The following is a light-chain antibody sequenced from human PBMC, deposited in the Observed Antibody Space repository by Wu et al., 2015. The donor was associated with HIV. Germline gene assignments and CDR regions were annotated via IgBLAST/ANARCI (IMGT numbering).Light chain of an antibody. CDR1: EGVHS. J-gene: IGKJ2*01. CDR3: QDRES. V-gene: IGKV3D-20*02. CDR2: DTF. Sequence: TQSPDTLSLSPGETGTLYCRASEGVHSLAWFQKKSGQPPRLIIYDTFRRAAGTPDRFSGSGSGTNFFLTIERPRPEDFAVYFCQDRESFGQGT.